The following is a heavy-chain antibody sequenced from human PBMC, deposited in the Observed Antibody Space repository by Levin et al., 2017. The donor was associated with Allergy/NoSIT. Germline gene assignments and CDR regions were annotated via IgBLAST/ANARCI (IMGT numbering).Heavy chain of an antibody. D-gene: IGHD1-26*01. CDR1: GASISSRIW. CDR2: IYQSGST. J-gene: IGHJ5*01. V-gene: IGHV4-4*02. CDR3: ARGELALGFDS. Sequence: SETLSLTCAVSGASISSRIWWNWVRQPPGKGLEWIAEIYQSGSTNYNPSLKSRATISIDKSNNHFSLHLRSVSDADTAVYYCARGELALGFDSWGQGTLVTVSS.